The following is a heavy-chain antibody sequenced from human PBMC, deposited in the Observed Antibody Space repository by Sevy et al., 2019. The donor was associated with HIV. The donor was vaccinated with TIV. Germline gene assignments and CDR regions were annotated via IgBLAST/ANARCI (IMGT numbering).Heavy chain of an antibody. CDR1: GGSINSDH. Sequence: SETLSLTCTVSGGSINSDHWNWIRQPPGKGLEWIGYVYYTGGTNYNTSLKNRFTISVDRTKNQFSLKLTSVTAADTAVYYCARRNDFDIWGQGTMVTVSS. CDR2: VYYTGGT. V-gene: IGHV4-59*08. J-gene: IGHJ3*02. CDR3: ARRNDFDI.